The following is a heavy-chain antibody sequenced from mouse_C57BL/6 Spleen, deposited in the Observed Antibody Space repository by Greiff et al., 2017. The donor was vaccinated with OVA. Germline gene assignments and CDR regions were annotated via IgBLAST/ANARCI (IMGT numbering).Heavy chain of an antibody. CDR2: IYYSGTI. CDR3: ARYDYDDWYFDV. J-gene: IGHJ1*03. CDR1: SISITTGNYR. D-gene: IGHD2-4*01. V-gene: IGHV3-5*01. Sequence: VQLKESGPGLVKPSQTVFLTCTVTSISITTGNYRWSWIRQFPGNKLEWIGYIYYSGTITYNPSLTSRTTITRDTPKNQFFLEMNSLTAEDTATYYCARYDYDDWYFDVWGTGTTVTVSS.